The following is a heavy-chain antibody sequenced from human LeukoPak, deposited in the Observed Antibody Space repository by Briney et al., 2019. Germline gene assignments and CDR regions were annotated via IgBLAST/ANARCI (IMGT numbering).Heavy chain of an antibody. D-gene: IGHD3-16*02. CDR3: ARRIDDYGMDV. J-gene: IGHJ6*02. Sequence: QPGGSLRLSCAASGFTFSSYEMNWVRQAPGKGLEWVSYISSSGSTIYYADSVKGRFTISRDNAKNSLYLQMNSLRAEDTAVYYCARRIDDYGMDVWGQGTTVTVSS. V-gene: IGHV3-48*03. CDR1: GFTFSSYE. CDR2: ISSSGSTI.